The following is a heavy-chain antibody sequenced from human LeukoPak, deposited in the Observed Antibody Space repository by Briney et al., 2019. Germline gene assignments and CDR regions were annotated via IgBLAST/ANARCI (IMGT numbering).Heavy chain of an antibody. V-gene: IGHV3-48*01. CDR1: GFTLSSYS. CDR3: ARAGHADSFDY. J-gene: IGHJ4*02. D-gene: IGHD2-21*01. CDR2: ISTTSRPI. Sequence: GGSLRLSCAASGFTLSSYSMNWVRQAPGKGLEWVSYISTTSRPIHYADSVKGRFTISRDNAKNSLYLQMNSLRAEDTAVYYCARAGHADSFDYWGQGALVTVSS.